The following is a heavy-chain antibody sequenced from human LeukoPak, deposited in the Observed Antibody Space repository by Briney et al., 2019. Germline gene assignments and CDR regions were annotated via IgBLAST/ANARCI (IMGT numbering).Heavy chain of an antibody. V-gene: IGHV4-39*01. CDR1: GGSISSSSYY. Sequence: SSETLSLTCTVSGGSISSSSYYWGWIRQPPWKGLEWIGSIYYSGSTYYNPSLKSRVTISVDTSKNQFSLKLSSVTAADTAVYHCARHRGATMITPPGLYYFDYWGQGTLVTVSS. CDR2: IYYSGST. D-gene: IGHD3-22*01. J-gene: IGHJ4*02. CDR3: ARHRGATMITPPGLYYFDY.